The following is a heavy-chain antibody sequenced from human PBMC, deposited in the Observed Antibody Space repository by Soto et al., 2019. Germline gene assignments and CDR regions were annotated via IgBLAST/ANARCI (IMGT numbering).Heavy chain of an antibody. CDR1: GFTFSSYG. CDR2: ISYNGNTQ. CDR3: AKVFVDRYDAPVDY. J-gene: IGHJ4*02. D-gene: IGHD3-22*01. Sequence: PGGSLRLSCAASGFTFSSYGMHWVRQAPGKGLEWVAIISYNGNTQYYADSVKGRFTISRDNSKNTLYLQMNSLWAEDTAVYYCAKVFVDRYDAPVDYWGQGTLVTVSS. V-gene: IGHV3-30*18.